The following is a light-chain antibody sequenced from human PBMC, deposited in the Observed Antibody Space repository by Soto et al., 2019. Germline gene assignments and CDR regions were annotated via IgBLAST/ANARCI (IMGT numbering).Light chain of an antibody. CDR3: CSYAGSSTLV. J-gene: IGLJ3*02. CDR2: FDD. Sequence: QSVLTQPPSVSEAPRQRVSISCSGNTSNVGNNAVNWYQQLPGKTPKLLIYFDDLVPSGVSDRFSGSKSGTSASLTISGLQAEDEADYYCCSYAGSSTLVFGGGTKLTVL. V-gene: IGLV1-36*01. CDR1: TSNVGNNA.